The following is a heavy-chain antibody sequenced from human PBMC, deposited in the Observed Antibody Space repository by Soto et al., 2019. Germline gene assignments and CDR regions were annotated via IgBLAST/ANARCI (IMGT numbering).Heavy chain of an antibody. D-gene: IGHD5-18*01. J-gene: IGHJ4*02. CDR3: ARSVDTAMSNDY. Sequence: AVKVSCKASGGTFSSYAISRVRQAPGQGLEWMGGIIPIFGTANYAQKLQGRVTITADKSTSTAYMELSSLRSEDTAVYYCARSVDTAMSNDYWGQGTLVTVSS. CDR1: GGTFSSYA. V-gene: IGHV1-69*06. CDR2: IIPIFGTA.